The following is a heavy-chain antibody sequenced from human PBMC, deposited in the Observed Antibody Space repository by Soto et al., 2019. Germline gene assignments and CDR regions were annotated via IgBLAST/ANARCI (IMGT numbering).Heavy chain of an antibody. V-gene: IGHV3-33*01. J-gene: IGHJ6*02. CDR1: GFTFSSYG. CDR3: AREGFDYGDQGGMDV. Sequence: QVQLVESGGGVVQPGRSLRLSCAASGFTFSSYGMHWVRQAPGKGLEWVAVIWYDGSNKYYADSVKGRFTISRDNSKNTLYLQMNSRRADDTAVYYCAREGFDYGDQGGMDVWGQGTTVTVSS. CDR2: IWYDGSNK. D-gene: IGHD4-17*01.